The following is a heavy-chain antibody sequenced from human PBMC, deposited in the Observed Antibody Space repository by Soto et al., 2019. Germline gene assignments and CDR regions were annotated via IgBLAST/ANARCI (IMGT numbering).Heavy chain of an antibody. CDR3: TKDRGSSRWWELQPQGGY. D-gene: IGHD1-26*01. V-gene: IGHV3-15*07. CDR2: IKSKTDGGTT. CDR1: GFTFSNAW. J-gene: IGHJ4*02. Sequence: EVQLVESGGGLVKPGGSLRLSCAASGFTFSNAWMNWVRQAPGKGLEWVGRIKSKTDGGTTDDSAPVKGRFTISRTDSKNKLYLQMNSLKTEDTAVYYCTKDRGSSRWWELQPQGGYWGQGTLVTVSS.